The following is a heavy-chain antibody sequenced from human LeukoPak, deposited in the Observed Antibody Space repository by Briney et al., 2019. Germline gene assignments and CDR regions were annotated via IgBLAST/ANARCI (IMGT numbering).Heavy chain of an antibody. CDR2: ISGSGGST. CDR3: AKGDIVVVTAPFDY. J-gene: IGHJ4*02. Sequence: GRSLRLSCAASGFTFSSYAMHWVRQAPGKGLEWVSGISGSGGSTYYADSVKGRFTISRDNSKNTLYLQMNSLRAEDTAVYYCAKGDIVVVTAPFDYWGQGTLVTVSS. V-gene: IGHV3-23*01. CDR1: GFTFSSYA. D-gene: IGHD2-21*02.